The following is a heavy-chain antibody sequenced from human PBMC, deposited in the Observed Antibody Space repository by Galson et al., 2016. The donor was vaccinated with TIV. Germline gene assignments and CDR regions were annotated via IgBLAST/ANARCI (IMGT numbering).Heavy chain of an antibody. J-gene: IGHJ3*02. Sequence: SETLSLTCTVSGGSINSDLYYWAWIRQPPGKGLEWIAPIYYTGSTYYNPSLKSRVSISMDTPKNQFSLKLSSVTAADTAVYYCARRTHYDSSGYSDAFDIWGQGTMVPVSS. CDR3: ARRTHYDSSGYSDAFDI. CDR1: GGSINSDLYY. CDR2: IYYTGST. V-gene: IGHV4-39*01. D-gene: IGHD3-22*01.